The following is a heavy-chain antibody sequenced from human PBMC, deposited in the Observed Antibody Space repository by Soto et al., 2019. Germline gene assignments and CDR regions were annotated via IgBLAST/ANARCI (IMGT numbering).Heavy chain of an antibody. CDR1: GDSISSTRW. Sequence: SETLSLTCTVSGDSISSTRWWSWVRQSPGKGLEWIGDIYHSGSTYYNPSLKSRVTISVDRSKNQFSLKLSSVTAADTAVYYCARHFSVDYFDYWGQGALVTVSS. CDR2: IYHSGST. J-gene: IGHJ4*02. CDR3: ARHFSVDYFDY. V-gene: IGHV4-4*02.